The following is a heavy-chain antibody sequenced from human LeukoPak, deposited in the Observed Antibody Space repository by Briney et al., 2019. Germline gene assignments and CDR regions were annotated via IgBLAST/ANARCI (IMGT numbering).Heavy chain of an antibody. CDR2: IHYRGST. D-gene: IGHD3-22*01. CDR3: ARAAYYYDSSGYFYGAFDI. V-gene: IGHV4-59*01. Sequence: PSETLSLTCSVSGDSIISYYWSWIRQPPGKGVEWVGYIHYRGSTSYNPSLKSRVTISLDPSNNLFSLELSSVTPPDRAVFCCARAAYYYDSSGYFYGAFDIWGQGTMVTVSS. J-gene: IGHJ3*02. CDR1: GDSIISYY.